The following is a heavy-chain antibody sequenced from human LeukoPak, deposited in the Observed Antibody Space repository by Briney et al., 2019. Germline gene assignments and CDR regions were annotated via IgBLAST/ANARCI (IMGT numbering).Heavy chain of an antibody. CDR1: GGSFSGYY. CDR2: INHSGST. V-gene: IGHV4-34*01. J-gene: IGHJ3*02. D-gene: IGHD5-18*01. Sequence: SSENLSLTCAVYGGSFSGYYWSWIRQPPGKGLEWIGEINHSGSTNYNPSLKSRVTISVDTSKNQFSLKLSSVTAADTAVYYCARGARYSYGYCAFDIWGQGTMVTVSS. CDR3: ARGARYSYGYCAFDI.